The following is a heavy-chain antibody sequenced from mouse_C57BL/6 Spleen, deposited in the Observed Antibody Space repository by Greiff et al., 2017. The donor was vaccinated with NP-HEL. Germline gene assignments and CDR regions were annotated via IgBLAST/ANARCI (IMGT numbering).Heavy chain of an antibody. CDR1: GFSFNTYA. Sequence: DVMLVESGGGLVQPKGSLKLSCAASGFSFNTYAMNWVRQAPGKGLEWVARIRSKSNNYATYYADSVKDRFTISRDDSESMLYLQMNNLKTEDTAMYYCVRQGYSPFDYWGQGTTLTVSS. J-gene: IGHJ2*01. CDR3: VRQGYSPFDY. D-gene: IGHD2-12*01. CDR2: IRSKSNNYAT. V-gene: IGHV10-1*01.